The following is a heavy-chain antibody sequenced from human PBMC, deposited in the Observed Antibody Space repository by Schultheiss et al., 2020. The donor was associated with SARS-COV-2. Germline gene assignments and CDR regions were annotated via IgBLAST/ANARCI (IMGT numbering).Heavy chain of an antibody. D-gene: IGHD3-22*01. CDR1: GFTFSSYA. CDR3: ARGAGTAWFVY. V-gene: IGHV3-48*03. J-gene: IGHJ4*02. CDR2: ISSSGSTI. Sequence: GGSLRLSCAASGFTFSSYAMHWVRQAPGKGLEWVSYISSSGSTIYYADSVKGRFTISRDNAKNSLYLQMNSLRAEDTAVYYCARGAGTAWFVYWGRGTLVTVSS.